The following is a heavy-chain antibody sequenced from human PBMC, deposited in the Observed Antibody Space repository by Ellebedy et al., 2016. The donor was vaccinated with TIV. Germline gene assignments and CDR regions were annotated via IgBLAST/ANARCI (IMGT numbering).Heavy chain of an antibody. Sequence: ASVKVSCKASGYSFAAYFLHWVRQAPGQGLEWMGRINPNSGDTTYAQKFLGRVTLTRDTSISTAYMGLSRLRSDDTAIYYCARAYYYDSIAYYFDSWGQGTLVTVSS. D-gene: IGHD3-22*01. J-gene: IGHJ4*02. CDR1: GYSFAAYF. CDR3: ARAYYYDSIAYYFDS. CDR2: INPNSGDT. V-gene: IGHV1-2*06.